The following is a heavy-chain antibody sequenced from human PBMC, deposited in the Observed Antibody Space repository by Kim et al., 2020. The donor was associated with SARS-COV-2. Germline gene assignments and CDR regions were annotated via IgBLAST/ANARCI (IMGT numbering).Heavy chain of an antibody. CDR3: AKRWYDKYYYGMEG. D-gene: IGHD3-9*01. J-gene: IGHJ6*01. V-gene: IGHV3-9*01. CDR1: GFTFADYA. Sequence: GGSLRLSCAASGFTFADYAMHWVRQAPGKGLDWVSGISWNSGSIGYADSVKGRFTTSRENAKNSLYLQMNSLRAEDTALYYCAKRWYDKYYYGMEGWGQG. CDR2: ISWNSGSI.